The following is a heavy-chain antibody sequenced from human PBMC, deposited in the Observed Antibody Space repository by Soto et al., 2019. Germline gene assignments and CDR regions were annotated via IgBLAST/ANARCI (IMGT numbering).Heavy chain of an antibody. CDR3: ASPYGGDAFDI. J-gene: IGHJ3*02. V-gene: IGHV1-46*01. Sequence: QVQLVQSGAEVKKPGASVKVSCKASGYTFTSYYMHWVRQAPGQGLEWMGIINPSGGSTSYAQKFQGRVTMTRDTSTSTVYMELSSLRSEDTDVYYCASPYGGDAFDIWGQGTMVTVSS. CDR1: GYTFTSYY. D-gene: IGHD3-10*01. CDR2: INPSGGST.